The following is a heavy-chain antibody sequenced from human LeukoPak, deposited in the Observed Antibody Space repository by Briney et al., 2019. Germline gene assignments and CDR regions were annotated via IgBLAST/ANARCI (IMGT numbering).Heavy chain of an antibody. CDR3: ARDRYCSSTSCYGGYYYYGMDV. CDR1: VGTFSSYT. Sequence: GASVKVSCKASVGTFSSYTISWVRQTPGQGLEWMGRIIPILGIANYAQKFQGRVTITADKSTSTAYMELSSLRSEDTAVYYCARDRYCSSTSCYGGYYYYGMDVWGQGTTVTVSS. CDR2: IIPILGIA. V-gene: IGHV1-69*04. D-gene: IGHD2-2*01. J-gene: IGHJ6*02.